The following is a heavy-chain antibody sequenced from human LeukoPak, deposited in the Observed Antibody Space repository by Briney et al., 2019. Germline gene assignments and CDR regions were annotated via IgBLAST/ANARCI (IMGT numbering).Heavy chain of an antibody. V-gene: IGHV3-30*02. J-gene: IGHJ4*02. Sequence: GGSLRLSCAASGFTFSSYGMHWVRQAPGKGLEWVTFIRHDGSKEYYADSVKGRFTISRDNSKNTLYLQMNSLRAEDTAVYYCAKDTRLARGGYWGQGTLVTVSS. CDR2: IRHDGSKE. D-gene: IGHD2-2*01. CDR1: GFTFSSYG. CDR3: AKDTRLARGGY.